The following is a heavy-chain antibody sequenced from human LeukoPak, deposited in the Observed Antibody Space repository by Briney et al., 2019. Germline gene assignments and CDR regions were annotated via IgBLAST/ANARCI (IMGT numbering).Heavy chain of an antibody. Sequence: ASVKVSCKASGYTFTAYCINWVRQAPGQGLEWMGWINPYSGGTNVAKKFQDRVTLTWDTSSSTVNMELTRLTSDDTAVYYCAREGGPSAIRYFFFYLGVWGKGTTVTVSS. D-gene: IGHD1-26*01. CDR1: GYTFTAYC. CDR2: INPYSGGT. CDR3: AREGGPSAIRYFFFYLGV. J-gene: IGHJ6*03. V-gene: IGHV1-2*02.